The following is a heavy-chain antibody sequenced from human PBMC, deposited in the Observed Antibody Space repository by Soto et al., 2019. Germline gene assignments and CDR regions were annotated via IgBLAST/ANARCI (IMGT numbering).Heavy chain of an antibody. Sequence: QITLKESGPPLLKPTQTLTLTCTVSGFSLSTNEVGVGWIRQPPGKALEWLALIYWDDEKRYSPSLKSRLTXTKDTSENQVVLAMTNMDPMDTATYYCAHSRGWMDVWGQGITVTVSS. CDR2: IYWDDEK. D-gene: IGHD2-15*01. J-gene: IGHJ6*02. CDR1: GFSLSTNEVG. V-gene: IGHV2-5*02. CDR3: AHSRGWMDV.